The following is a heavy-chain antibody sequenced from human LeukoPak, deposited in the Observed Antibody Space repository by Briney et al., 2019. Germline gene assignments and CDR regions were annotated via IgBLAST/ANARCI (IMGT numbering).Heavy chain of an antibody. V-gene: IGHV4-4*02. Sequence: SETLSLTCAVSGGSISSSNWWSWVRQPPRKGLEWIGEIYHSGSTNYNPSLKSRVTISVDKSKNQFALKLSSVTAADTAVYYCATRSITMVRGVINNYWGQGTLVTVSS. CDR3: ATRSITMVRGVINNY. D-gene: IGHD3-10*01. CDR1: GGSISSSNW. CDR2: IYHSGST. J-gene: IGHJ4*02.